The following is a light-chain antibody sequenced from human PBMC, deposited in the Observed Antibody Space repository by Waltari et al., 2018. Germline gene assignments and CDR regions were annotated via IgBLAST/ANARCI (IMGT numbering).Light chain of an antibody. Sequence: DIQMTQSPSSLSASIGDTSTVTCRARQNIRTYLNWYQQKPAKAPKLLIFGASSLPRGVPSRFTGSASGTEFTLTITNLQPDDFATYFCQQSFSSPWTFGQGTTV. CDR3: QQSFSSPWT. CDR2: GAS. V-gene: IGKV1-39*01. CDR1: QNIRTY. J-gene: IGKJ1*01.